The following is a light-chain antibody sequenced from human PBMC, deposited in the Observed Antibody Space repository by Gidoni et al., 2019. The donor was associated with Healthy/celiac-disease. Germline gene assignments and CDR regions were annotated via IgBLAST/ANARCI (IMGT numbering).Light chain of an antibody. CDR3: MQALQTPFT. CDR2: LGS. J-gene: IGKJ5*01. Sequence: DIVMTQSLLSLPVTPGEPAPISCRSSQSLLHSNGYNYLDWYLQKPGQSPQLLIYLGSNRASGVPDRFSGSGSGTDFTLKISRVEAEDVGVYYCMQALQTPFTFGQGTRLEIK. V-gene: IGKV2-28*01. CDR1: QSLLHSNGYNY.